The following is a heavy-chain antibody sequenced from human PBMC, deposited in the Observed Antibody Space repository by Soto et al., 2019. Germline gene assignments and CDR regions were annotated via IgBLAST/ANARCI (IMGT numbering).Heavy chain of an antibody. CDR2: IIPILGIA. D-gene: IGHD6-13*01. Sequence: QVQLVQSGAEVKKPGSSVKVSCKASGGTFSSYTISWVRQAPGQGLEWMGRIIPILGIANYAQKFQGRVTITADKSTSTAYMELSSLRSEDTAVYYCARSYSSSWYFGMDVWGQGTTVTVSS. CDR3: ARSYSSSWYFGMDV. V-gene: IGHV1-69*02. J-gene: IGHJ6*02. CDR1: GGTFSSYT.